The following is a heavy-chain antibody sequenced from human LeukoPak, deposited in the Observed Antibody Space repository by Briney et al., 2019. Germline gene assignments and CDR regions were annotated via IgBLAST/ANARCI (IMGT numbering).Heavy chain of an antibody. D-gene: IGHD6-13*01. V-gene: IGHV1-18*01. CDR1: GYTFTSYG. J-gene: IGHJ5*02. CDR3: ARHIAAAGRRDWFDP. CDR2: ISAYNGNT. Sequence: ASVKVSCKASGYTFTSYGISWVRQAPGQGLEWMGWISAYNGNTNYAQKLQGRVTMTTDTSTSTAYMELRSLRSDDTAVYYCARHIAAAGRRDWFDPWGQGTLVTVSS.